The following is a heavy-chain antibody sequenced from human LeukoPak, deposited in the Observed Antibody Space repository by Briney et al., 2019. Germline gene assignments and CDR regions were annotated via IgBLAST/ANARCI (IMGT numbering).Heavy chain of an antibody. V-gene: IGHV3-21*04. Sequence: GGSLRLSCAGSGFTFSNYSINWVRQAPGKGLEWVSSISPSSHYIYYADSVRGRFTISRDNARNSLYLQMNSLRDEDTAVYYCARDHYDSSGYFDYWGQGTLVTVSS. CDR2: ISPSSHYI. CDR3: ARDHYDSSGYFDY. J-gene: IGHJ4*02. CDR1: GFTFSNYS. D-gene: IGHD3-22*01.